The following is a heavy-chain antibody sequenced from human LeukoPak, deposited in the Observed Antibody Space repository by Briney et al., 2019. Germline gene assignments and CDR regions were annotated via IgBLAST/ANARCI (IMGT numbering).Heavy chain of an antibody. CDR3: ARDPMDYSGYPSDY. CDR2: ISAYNGNT. Sequence: ASVKVSCKASGYTFTSYGISWVRQAPGQGLERMGWISAYNGNTNYAQKLQGRVTMTTDTSTSTAYMELRSLRSDDTAVYYCARDPMDYSGYPSDYWGQGTLVTVSS. J-gene: IGHJ4*02. CDR1: GYTFTSYG. D-gene: IGHD5-12*01. V-gene: IGHV1-18*01.